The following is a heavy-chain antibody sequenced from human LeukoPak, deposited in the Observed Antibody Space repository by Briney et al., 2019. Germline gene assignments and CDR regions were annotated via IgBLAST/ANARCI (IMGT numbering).Heavy chain of an antibody. CDR3: ARESPYYYGIDV. CDR1: GASLSSGGYS. J-gene: IGHJ6*02. CDR2: IYHSGST. V-gene: IGHV4-30-2*01. Sequence: SETLSLTCAVSGASLSSGGYSWSWIRQPPGTGLEWIGYIYHSGSTYYNPSLKSRVSISVDRSKNQFSLNLSSVTAADTAVYYCARESPYYYGIDVWGQGTTVTVSS.